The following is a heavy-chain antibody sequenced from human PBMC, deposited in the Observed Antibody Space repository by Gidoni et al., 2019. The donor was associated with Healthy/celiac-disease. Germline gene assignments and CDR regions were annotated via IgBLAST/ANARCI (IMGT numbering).Heavy chain of an antibody. Sequence: QVQLVQSGAEVKKPGASVKVSCKASGYTFTSYDINWVRQATGQGLEWMGWMNHNSGNTGYAQKFQGRVTMTRNTSISTAYMELSSLRSEDTAVYYCARGEYDSSGYPGGFDYWGQGTLVTVSS. D-gene: IGHD3-22*01. J-gene: IGHJ4*02. CDR3: ARGEYDSSGYPGGFDY. CDR2: MNHNSGNT. CDR1: GYTFTSYD. V-gene: IGHV1-8*01.